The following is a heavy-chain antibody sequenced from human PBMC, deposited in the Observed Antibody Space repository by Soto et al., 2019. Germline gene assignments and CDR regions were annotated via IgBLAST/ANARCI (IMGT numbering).Heavy chain of an antibody. CDR3: ASQGLPYFDWSPTPLYYMDV. D-gene: IGHD3-9*01. Sequence: PSVTLSLPCAVDGGSFSGHYWNRIRPPPGKGREWIGGSNHHGNTNYNPPLKRPVTISVEITQKQFSLKLRPLSPAGTAVYSSASQGLPYFDWSPTPLYYMDVWGKGTTGTVSS. V-gene: IGHV4-34*01. CDR1: GGSFSGHY. J-gene: IGHJ6*03. CDR2: SNHHGNT.